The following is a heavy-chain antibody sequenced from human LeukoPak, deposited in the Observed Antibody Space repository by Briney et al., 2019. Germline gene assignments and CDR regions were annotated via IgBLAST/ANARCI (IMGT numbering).Heavy chain of an antibody. CDR2: INPHDGST. CDR1: GYTFTNYF. D-gene: IGHD5-12*01. CDR3: ARARGYSGYHPVDY. Sequence: APVKVSCKASGYTFTNYFMHWVRQAPGQGLEWMGTINPHDGSTNYAQNFQGRVTMTRDTSTSTFHMELSSLRSEDTALYFCARARGYSGYHPVDYWGQGTLVTVSS. J-gene: IGHJ4*02. V-gene: IGHV1-46*01.